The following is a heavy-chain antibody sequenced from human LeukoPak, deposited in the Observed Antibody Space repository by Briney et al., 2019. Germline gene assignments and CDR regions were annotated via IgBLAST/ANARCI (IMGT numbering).Heavy chain of an antibody. CDR2: IYSGGST. D-gene: IGHD5-18*01. V-gene: IGHV3-66*01. J-gene: IGHJ5*02. CDR3: AKERGYSYGYAHH. Sequence: GGSLRLSCAASGFTVSSNYMSWVRQAPGKGLEWVSVIYSGGSTYYADSVKGRFTISRDNSKNTLFLQMNSLRAEDTAVYYCAKERGYSYGYAHHWGQGTLVTVSS. CDR1: GFTVSSNY.